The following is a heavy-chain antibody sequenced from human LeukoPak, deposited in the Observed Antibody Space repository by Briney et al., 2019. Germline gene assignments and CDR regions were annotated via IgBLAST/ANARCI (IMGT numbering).Heavy chain of an antibody. Sequence: PGGSLRLSCAASGFTFSSYAMHWVRQAPGKGLEWVAVISYDGSNKYYADSVKGRFTISRDNSKNTLYLQMNSLRAEDTAVYYCAKDRGWGAYYDSSGSTFDYWGQGALVTVSS. V-gene: IGHV3-30*04. CDR3: AKDRGWGAYYDSSGSTFDY. J-gene: IGHJ4*02. CDR2: ISYDGSNK. D-gene: IGHD3-22*01. CDR1: GFTFSSYA.